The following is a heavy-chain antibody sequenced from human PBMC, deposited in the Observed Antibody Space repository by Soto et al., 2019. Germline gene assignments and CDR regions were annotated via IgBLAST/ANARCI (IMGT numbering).Heavy chain of an antibody. D-gene: IGHD2-21*02. CDR2: IYDSGVT. J-gene: IGHJ3*01. CDR3: VRDLAHGDTGNV. V-gene: IGHV4-30-4*08. Sequence: SETLSLTCSVSGAVVTSGENYWSWVRQPPGKGLEWLGYIYDSGVTSYTPALKSRVTLSLDRPNNQVSLKLRSVTAADTAVYFCVRDLAHGDTGNVWGHGTLVTVSS. CDR1: GAVVTSGENY.